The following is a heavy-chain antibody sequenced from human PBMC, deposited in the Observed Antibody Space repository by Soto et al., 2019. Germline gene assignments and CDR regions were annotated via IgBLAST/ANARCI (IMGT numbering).Heavy chain of an antibody. CDR1: GGTFSSYA. CDR3: AVTMTNYYYYGMDV. V-gene: IGHV1-69*12. CDR2: IIPIFGTA. D-gene: IGHD3-22*01. Sequence: QVQLVQSGAEVKKPGSSVKVSCKASGGTFSSYAINWVRQAPGQGLEWMGGIIPIFGTADYAQKFQGRVTITAGESTSTAYMELSSLRSEDTAVYYCAVTMTNYYYYGMDVWGQGTTVTVSS. J-gene: IGHJ6*02.